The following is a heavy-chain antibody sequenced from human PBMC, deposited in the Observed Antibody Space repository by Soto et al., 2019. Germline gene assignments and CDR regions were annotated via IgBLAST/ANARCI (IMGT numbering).Heavy chain of an antibody. Sequence: SENLSLSCSVSGGSVSNKTYYWSWIRQPPGKRLEWIGYVYYSGTTNYNPSLKSRVTISVDLSKNQFSLRLSSVTTADTALYYCARTTAVPNSLRSRYFFDYWGQGTLVPVSS. CDR3: ARTTAVPNSLRSRYFFDY. CDR2: VYYSGTT. CDR1: GGSVSNKTYY. J-gene: IGHJ4*02. V-gene: IGHV4-61*01. D-gene: IGHD4-17*01.